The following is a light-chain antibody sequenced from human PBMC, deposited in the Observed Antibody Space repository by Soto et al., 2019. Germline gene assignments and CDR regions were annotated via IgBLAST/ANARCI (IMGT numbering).Light chain of an antibody. CDR1: QNINRNY. J-gene: IGKJ1*01. Sequence: EILLTQSPGTLSLSPGERATLSCRASQNINRNYLNWYQHKPGQAPRLLIYGVFSRATGVPDRFSGSGSGTVFTLTISSLETEDFAVYYCHQYGSSLRTFGHGTKVEI. CDR3: HQYGSSLRT. V-gene: IGKV3-20*01. CDR2: GVF.